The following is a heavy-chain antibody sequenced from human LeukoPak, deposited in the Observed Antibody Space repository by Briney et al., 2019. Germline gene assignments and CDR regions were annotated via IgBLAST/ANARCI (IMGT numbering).Heavy chain of an antibody. CDR2: LRGDGET. Sequence: PGGSLRLSCAASGLSFTSFAMSWVRQAPARGPEWVSSLRGDGETFYADSVRGRFTLSRDDSRNTVYLQLNNLRVEDTAIYYCARASWVSSADEVRWGQGTQVTVSS. CDR3: ARASWVSSADEVR. CDR1: GLSFTSFA. J-gene: IGHJ4*02. D-gene: IGHD3-16*01. V-gene: IGHV3-23*01.